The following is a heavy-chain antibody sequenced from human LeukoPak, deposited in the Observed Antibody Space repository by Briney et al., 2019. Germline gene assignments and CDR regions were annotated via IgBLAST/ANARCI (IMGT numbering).Heavy chain of an antibody. V-gene: IGHV4-31*03. J-gene: IGHJ4*02. CDR2: IYYSGST. D-gene: IGHD3-10*01. Sequence: SETLSLTCTVSGGSISSGGYYWTWIRQHPGKGLEWIGYIYYSGSTYYNPSLKSRVTMSVDTSKNQFSLKLSSVTAADTAVYYCARGAVRGVIDFDYWGQGTLVSVSS. CDR1: GGSISSGGYY. CDR3: ARGAVRGVIDFDY.